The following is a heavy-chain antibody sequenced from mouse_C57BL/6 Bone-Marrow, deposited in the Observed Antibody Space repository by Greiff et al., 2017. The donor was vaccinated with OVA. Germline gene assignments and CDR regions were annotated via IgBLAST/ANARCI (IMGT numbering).Heavy chain of an antibody. Sequence: EVQRVESGGGLVKPGGSLKLSCAASGFTFSSYAMSWVRQTPEKRLEWVATISDGGSYTYYPDNVKGRFTISRDNAKNNLYLQMSHLKSEDTAMYYCARDIPFYYGSSYAMDYWGQGTSVTVSS. CDR2: ISDGGSYT. V-gene: IGHV5-4*01. CDR3: ARDIPFYYGSSYAMDY. J-gene: IGHJ4*01. D-gene: IGHD1-1*01. CDR1: GFTFSSYA.